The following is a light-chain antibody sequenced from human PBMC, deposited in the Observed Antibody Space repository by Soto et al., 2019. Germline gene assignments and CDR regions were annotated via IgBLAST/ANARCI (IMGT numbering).Light chain of an antibody. V-gene: IGKV3-11*01. CDR2: DAS. CDR1: QSVSSY. J-gene: IGKJ2*01. Sequence: IVLPQSPATLSLSPGERATLSCRASQSVSSYLAWYQQNPGQAPRLLIYDASNSATGIPARFSGSGSGTVFTLTISSLEREDFAVYYCQQRSNWPPYTFGEGTKLEIK. CDR3: QQRSNWPPYT.